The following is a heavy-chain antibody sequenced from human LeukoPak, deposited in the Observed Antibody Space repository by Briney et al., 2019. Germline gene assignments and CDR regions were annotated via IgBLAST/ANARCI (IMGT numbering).Heavy chain of an antibody. J-gene: IGHJ4*02. CDR3: ARGVYIAAAQYGY. Sequence: SETLSLTCTVSGGSISSYYWSWIRQPPGKGLEWIGYIYYSGTTNYNPSLKSRVTISVDTSKNQFSLKLSSVTAADTAVYYCARGVYIAAAQYGYGGQGALVTVSS. CDR1: GGSISSYY. CDR2: IYYSGTT. V-gene: IGHV4-59*01. D-gene: IGHD6-13*01.